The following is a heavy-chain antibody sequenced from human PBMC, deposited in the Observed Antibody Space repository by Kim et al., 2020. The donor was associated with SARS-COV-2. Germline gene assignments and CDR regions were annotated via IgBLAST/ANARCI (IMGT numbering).Heavy chain of an antibody. CDR3: ARNQLRFLEWVPYAFDY. CDR2: INTYNGNT. D-gene: IGHD3-3*01. V-gene: IGHV1-18*04. Sequence: ASVKVSCKASGYTFTNYGISWVRQAPGQGLEWMGWINTYNGNTKYAQKLQGRVTMTTDTSTSTAYMELRSLKSDDRAVYYCARNQLRFLEWVPYAFDYWGQGTLVTFSS. CDR1: GYTFTNYG. J-gene: IGHJ4*02.